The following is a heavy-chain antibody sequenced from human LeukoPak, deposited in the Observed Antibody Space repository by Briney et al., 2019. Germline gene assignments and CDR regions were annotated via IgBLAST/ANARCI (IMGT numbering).Heavy chain of an antibody. CDR1: GGSISSGGYS. CDR2: IYHSGST. V-gene: IGHV4-30-2*01. D-gene: IGHD5-18*01. CDR3: AGSGYSFDY. Sequence: PSETLSLTCAVSGGSISSGGYSWSWIRQPPGKGLEWTGYIYHSGSTYYNPSLKSRVTISVDRSKNQFSLKLSSVTAADTAVYYCAGSGYSFDYWGQGTLVTVSS. J-gene: IGHJ4*02.